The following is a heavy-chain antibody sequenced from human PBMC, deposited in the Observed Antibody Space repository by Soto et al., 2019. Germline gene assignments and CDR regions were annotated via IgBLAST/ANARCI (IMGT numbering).Heavy chain of an antibody. CDR3: ARGRGGSYGGNSAHYDV. CDR1: GFTFSGFG. D-gene: IGHD4-17*01. J-gene: IGHJ3*01. V-gene: IGHV3-33*01. CDR2: IWYDGSKE. Sequence: QVHLVESGGGVVQPGTSLRLSCEASGFTFSGFGMHWVRQTPGKGLEWVAVIWYDGSKEYSADCVKGRFTISRDNSKNALYLQMNSLRAEDSAIYYCARGRGGSYGGNSAHYDVWGQGTLVTVSS.